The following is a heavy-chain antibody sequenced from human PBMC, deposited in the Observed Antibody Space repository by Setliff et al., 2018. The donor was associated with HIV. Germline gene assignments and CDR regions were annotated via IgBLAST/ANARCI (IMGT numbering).Heavy chain of an antibody. CDR1: GFDVRNSS. CDR2: ISCSGKYI. V-gene: IGHV3-21*04. Sequence: GESLTISCVGSGFDVRNSSMTWVRQAPGKGLEWVSSISCSGKYIYYGDSVKGRFTISRDGAKKSVYLHMDRLRVEDTAVYYCARIILYCPGETCYMDTFDMWGQGTTVTVSS. J-gene: IGHJ3*02. CDR3: ARIILYCPGETCYMDTFDM. D-gene: IGHD2-8*02.